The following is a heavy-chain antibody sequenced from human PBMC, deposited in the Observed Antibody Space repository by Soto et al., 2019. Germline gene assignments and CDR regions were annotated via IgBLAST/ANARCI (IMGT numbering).Heavy chain of an antibody. Sequence: HPGGSLRLSCAASGFTFTSYPMSWVRQAPGKGLEWVSTISVSGGSTYYADSVKGRFTISRDNSRSTLYLQMNSLRAEDTALYYCAKTKTSANWFDPWGQGTLVTVSS. J-gene: IGHJ5*02. D-gene: IGHD2-2*01. CDR3: AKTKTSANWFDP. CDR2: ISVSGGST. V-gene: IGHV3-23*01. CDR1: GFTFTSYP.